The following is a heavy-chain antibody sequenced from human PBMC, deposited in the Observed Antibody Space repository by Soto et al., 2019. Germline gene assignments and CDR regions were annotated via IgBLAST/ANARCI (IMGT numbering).Heavy chain of an antibody. Sequence: QVQLVQSGAEVKKPGSSVKVSCKTSGGTFSSYTITWVRQAPGQGLEWMGGIIPMFGTTEYAQKFQARGTFTADASTGTAYMDLRSLISDDTAVYYCARKVSAALDAFDIWGQGTKVTVSS. CDR3: ARKVSAALDAFDI. V-gene: IGHV1-69*01. D-gene: IGHD2-2*01. CDR1: GGTFSSYT. J-gene: IGHJ3*02. CDR2: IIPMFGTT.